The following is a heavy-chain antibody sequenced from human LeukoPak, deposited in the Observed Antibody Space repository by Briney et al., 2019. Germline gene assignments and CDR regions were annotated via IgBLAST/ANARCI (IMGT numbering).Heavy chain of an antibody. Sequence: PGGSLRLSCAASGFTFSSNYMSWVRQAPGKGLEWVSVIYSGGSTYYADSVKGRFTISRDNSKNTPYLQMNSLRAEDTAVYYCASFLNVGATLDYWGQGTLVTVSS. V-gene: IGHV3-53*01. CDR1: GFTFSSNY. J-gene: IGHJ4*02. CDR3: ASFLNVGATLDY. CDR2: IYSGGST. D-gene: IGHD1-26*01.